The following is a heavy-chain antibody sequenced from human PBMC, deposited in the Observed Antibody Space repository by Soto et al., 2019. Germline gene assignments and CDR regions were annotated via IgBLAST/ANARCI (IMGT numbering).Heavy chain of an antibody. CDR1: GGSISSSSYY. J-gene: IGHJ4*02. D-gene: IGHD6-13*01. V-gene: IGHV4-39*01. Sequence: QLQLQESGPGLVKPSETLSLTCTVSGGSISSSSYYWGWIRQPPGKGLEWIGSIYYSGSTYYNPSLKSRVTISVDTSKNQFSLKLSSVTAADTAVYYCASPGYSSSWYGRGSGWYYLDYWGQGTLVTVSS. CDR3: ASPGYSSSWYGRGSGWYYLDY. CDR2: IYYSGST.